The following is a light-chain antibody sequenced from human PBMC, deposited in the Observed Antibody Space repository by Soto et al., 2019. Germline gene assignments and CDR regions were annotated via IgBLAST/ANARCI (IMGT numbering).Light chain of an antibody. V-gene: IGKV1-9*01. J-gene: IGKJ4*01. CDR1: QGISSY. CDR3: QQLDSHRLT. CDR2: AVS. Sequence: DIQLTQSPSFLSASVGDRVTITCRASQGISSYFAWYQQKPGTAPKLLSYAVSTLQSGVPSRFSGSASGTEFTLAISRLQREDFATYYCQQLDSHRLTFGGGTKVEIK.